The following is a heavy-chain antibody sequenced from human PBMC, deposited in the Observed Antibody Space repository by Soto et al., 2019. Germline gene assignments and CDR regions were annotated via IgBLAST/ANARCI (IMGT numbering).Heavy chain of an antibody. J-gene: IGHJ4*02. D-gene: IGHD6-13*01. V-gene: IGHV6-1*01. CDR3: AREGGDSSSWHFDY. CDR2: TYYRSKWNN. Sequence: SPTLSLTCAISGDSVSSNSAAWNWVRQSPSRGLEWLGRTYYRSKWNNDYAVSVKRRITINPDTSKNQFSLQLNSVTPEDTAVYYCAREGGDSSSWHFDYWGQGTLVTVSS. CDR1: GDSVSSNSAA.